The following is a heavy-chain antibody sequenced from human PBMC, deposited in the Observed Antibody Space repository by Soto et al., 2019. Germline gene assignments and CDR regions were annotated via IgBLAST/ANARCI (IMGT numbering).Heavy chain of an antibody. CDR1: GYTFTSYA. J-gene: IGHJ4*02. CDR3: ARSIVVVTALDY. D-gene: IGHD2-21*02. V-gene: IGHV1-3*05. CDR2: INDGNGNT. Sequence: QVQVVQSGAEEKKPGASVKVSCKASGYTFTSYAMHWVRQAPGQRLEWMGWINDGNGNTKYSQKFQGRVTITRDTSASTAYMELSSLRSEDTAVYYCARSIVVVTALDYWGQGTLVTVSS.